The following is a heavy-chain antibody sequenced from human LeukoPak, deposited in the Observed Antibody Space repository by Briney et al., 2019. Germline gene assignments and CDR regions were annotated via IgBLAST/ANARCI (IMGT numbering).Heavy chain of an antibody. CDR1: GFTFSSYA. J-gene: IGHJ4*02. CDR2: ISYDGSNK. Sequence: GGSLRLSCAASGFTFSSYAMHWVRQAPGKGLEGVAVISYDGSNKYYADSVKGRFTISRDNSKNTLYLQMNSLRSEDTAVYYCARGNIVSTITEVDYWGQGTLVTVSS. V-gene: IGHV3-30*04. D-gene: IGHD5/OR15-5a*01. CDR3: ARGNIVSTITEVDY.